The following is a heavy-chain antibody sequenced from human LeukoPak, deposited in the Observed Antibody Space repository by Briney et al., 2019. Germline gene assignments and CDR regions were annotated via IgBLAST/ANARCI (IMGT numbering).Heavy chain of an antibody. J-gene: IGHJ4*02. D-gene: IGHD5-12*01. V-gene: IGHV3-21*01. CDR3: ARGITNSGCGLHFDY. Sequence: GGSLRLSCAASGFTFSNYDMNWVRQAPGKGLEWVSSISSSTTYIYYADSVKGRFTISRDDAKNSLYLQMNSLRAEDTAVYYCARGITNSGCGLHFDYRGQGTLVTVSS. CDR1: GFTFSNYD. CDR2: ISSSTTYI.